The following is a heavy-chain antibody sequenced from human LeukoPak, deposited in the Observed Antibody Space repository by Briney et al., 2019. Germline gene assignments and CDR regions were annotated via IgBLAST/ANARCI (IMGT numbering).Heavy chain of an antibody. CDR2: IIPILGIA. D-gene: IGHD3-16*01. V-gene: IGHV1-69*04. CDR3: ARGWDYLDY. CDR1: GGTFSSYA. J-gene: IGHJ4*02. Sequence: SVKVSCKASGGTFSSYAISWVRQAPGQGLEWMGRIIPILGIANYAQKFQGRVTITADKSTSTAYVELSSLRSEDTAVYYCARGWDYLDYWGQGTLVTVSS.